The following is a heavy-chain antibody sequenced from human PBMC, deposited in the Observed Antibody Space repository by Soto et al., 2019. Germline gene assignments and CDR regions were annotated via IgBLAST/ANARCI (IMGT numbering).Heavy chain of an antibody. V-gene: IGHV1-3*01. J-gene: IGHJ4*02. D-gene: IGHD3-9*01. CDR2: INAGNGNT. Sequence: ASVKVSCEASGGSFSSAAMQWVRQTRGQRLEWIGWINAGNGNTKYSQKFQGRVTITADESTSTAYMELSSLRSEDTAAYYCASLRYFDWLLSPGFDYWGQGTLVTVSS. CDR1: GGSFSSAA. CDR3: ASLRYFDWLLSPGFDY.